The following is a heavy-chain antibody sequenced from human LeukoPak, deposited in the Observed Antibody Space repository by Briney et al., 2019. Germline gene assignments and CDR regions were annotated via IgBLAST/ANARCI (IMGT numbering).Heavy chain of an antibody. D-gene: IGHD5-12*01. CDR1: GGSISSYY. J-gene: IGHJ6*02. V-gene: IGHV4-59*01. CDR2: IYYSGST. CDR3: ARASSGRLDYYYGMDV. Sequence: SETLSLTCTVSGGSISSYYWSWIRQPPGKGLERIGYIYYSGSTNYNPSLKSRVTISVDTSKNQFSLKLSSVTAADTAVYYCARASSGRLDYYYGMDVWGQGTTVTVSS.